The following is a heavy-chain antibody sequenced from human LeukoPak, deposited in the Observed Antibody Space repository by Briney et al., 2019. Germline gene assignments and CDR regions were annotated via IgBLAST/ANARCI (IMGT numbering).Heavy chain of an antibody. V-gene: IGHV4-59*01. Sequence: SETLSLTCAVSGASISSYDWSWIRQPPGKGLEWIGSIYYSGSTNYNPSLKSRVTISVDTSKNQFSLKLSSVTAADTAVYYCARESSYGRTYYFDYWGQGTLVTVSS. CDR1: GASISSYD. CDR3: ARESSYGRTYYFDY. D-gene: IGHD5-18*01. J-gene: IGHJ4*02. CDR2: IYYSGST.